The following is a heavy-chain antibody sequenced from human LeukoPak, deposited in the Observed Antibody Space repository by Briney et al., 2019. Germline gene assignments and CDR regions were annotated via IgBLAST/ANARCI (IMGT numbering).Heavy chain of an antibody. CDR2: IYRDGST. CDR1: GFTVSSNY. J-gene: IGHJ6*02. V-gene: IGHV3-66*01. Sequence: GGSLRLSCAASGFTVSSNYMSWVSQTPGKGLESDSVIYRDGSTYHADYVKGRFTISRDNSKNTLYLQMNSLRAEDTAVYYCARGSGGYYDSGRRYYYGMDVWGQGTTVTVSS. CDR3: ARGSGGYYDSGRRYYYGMDV. D-gene: IGHD3-22*01.